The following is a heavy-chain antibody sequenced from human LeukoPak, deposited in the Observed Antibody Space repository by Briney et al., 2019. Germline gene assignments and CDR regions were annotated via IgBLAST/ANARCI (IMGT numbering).Heavy chain of an antibody. CDR2: IYYSGST. CDR3: ARSRKKDWFDP. V-gene: IGHV4-59*01. Sequence: SETLSLTCTVSGGSICNYYWSWIRQPPGKGLEWIGYIYYSGSTNYNPSLKSRVTISVDTSKNQFSLKLSSVTAADTAVYYCARSRKKDWFDPWGQGTLVTVSS. J-gene: IGHJ5*02. CDR1: GGSICNYY.